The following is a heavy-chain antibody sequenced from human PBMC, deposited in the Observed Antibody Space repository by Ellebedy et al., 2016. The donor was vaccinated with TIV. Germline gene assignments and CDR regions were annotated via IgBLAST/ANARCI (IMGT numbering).Heavy chain of an antibody. J-gene: IGHJ4*02. CDR1: GFTFSSYS. V-gene: IGHV3-21*01. D-gene: IGHD2-21*02. Sequence: GESLKISCAASGFTFSSYSMNWVRQAPGKGLEWVSSISSSSSYIYYADSVKGRFTISRDNSKTTLYLQMNNLGAEDTAVFYCARNRHVERGDCLDYWGQGTLVTVSS. CDR2: ISSSSSYI. CDR3: ARNRHVERGDCLDY.